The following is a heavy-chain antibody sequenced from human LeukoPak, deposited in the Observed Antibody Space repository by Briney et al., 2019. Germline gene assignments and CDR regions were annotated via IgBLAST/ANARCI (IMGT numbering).Heavy chain of an antibody. J-gene: IGHJ4*02. D-gene: IGHD3-9*01. V-gene: IGHV3-21*01. CDR1: GFTFSSYS. Sequence: GGSLRLSCAASGFTFSSYSMNWVRQAPGKGLEWVSSISSSSSYIYYADSVKGRFTISRDNAKNSLYLQMNSLRAEDTAVYYCARDMTQSDWLKEYYFDYWGQGTLVTVSS. CDR2: ISSSSSYI. CDR3: ARDMTQSDWLKEYYFDY.